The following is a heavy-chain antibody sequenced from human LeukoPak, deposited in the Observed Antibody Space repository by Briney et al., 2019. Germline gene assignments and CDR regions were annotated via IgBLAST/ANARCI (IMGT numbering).Heavy chain of an antibody. CDR1: GFTFSSYE. CDR2: ISSSGNTI. J-gene: IGHJ4*02. V-gene: IGHV3-48*03. Sequence: PGGSLRLSCAASGFTFSSYEMNWVRQAPGKGLEWVSYISSSGNTIYYADSVKGRFTISRDNAKNSLYLQMNSLRAEGTAVYYCARIHKLGILAHFDYWGQGTLVTVSS. CDR3: ARIHKLGILAHFDY. D-gene: IGHD7-27*01.